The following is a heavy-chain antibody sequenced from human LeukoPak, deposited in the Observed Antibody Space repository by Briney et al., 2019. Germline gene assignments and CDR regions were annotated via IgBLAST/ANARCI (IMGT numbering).Heavy chain of an antibody. Sequence: NPSETLSLTCTVSGGSISSSSYYWGWIRQPPGKGLEWIGSIYYSGSTYYNPSLKSRVTISVDTSKNQFSLKLSSVTAADTAVYYCAGTRRYNPDYWGQGTLVTVSS. CDR2: IYYSGST. CDR1: GGSISSSSYY. D-gene: IGHD5-24*01. V-gene: IGHV4-39*01. CDR3: AGTRRYNPDY. J-gene: IGHJ4*02.